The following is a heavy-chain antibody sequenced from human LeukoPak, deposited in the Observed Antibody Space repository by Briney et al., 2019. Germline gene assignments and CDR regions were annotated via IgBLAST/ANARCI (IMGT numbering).Heavy chain of an antibody. V-gene: IGHV3-23*01. CDR2: ISGSGGST. J-gene: IGHJ4*02. CDR3: AKDIAGTIIIDY. D-gene: IGHD6-13*01. Sequence: GGSLRLSCAASVFTFSSYAMSWVRQAPGKGLEWVSAISGSGGSTYYADSVKGRFTISRDNSKNMLYLQMNSLRAEDTAVYYCAKDIAGTIIIDYWGQGTLVTVSS. CDR1: VFTFSSYA.